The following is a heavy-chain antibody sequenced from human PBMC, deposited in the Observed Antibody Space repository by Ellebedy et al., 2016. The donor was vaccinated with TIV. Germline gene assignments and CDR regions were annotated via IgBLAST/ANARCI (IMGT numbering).Heavy chain of an antibody. V-gene: IGHV1-24*01. Sequence: AASVKVSCKVSGYTLTELSMHWVRQTPGKGLEWMGGFDPEDGETIYAQNFQGRLTLTEDTSTDTTYMELTSLRSEDTAVYYCATGGSNHFLLHDYWGQGTLVTVSS. CDR2: FDPEDGET. CDR3: ATGGSNHFLLHDY. CDR1: GYTLTELS. D-gene: IGHD3-16*01. J-gene: IGHJ4*02.